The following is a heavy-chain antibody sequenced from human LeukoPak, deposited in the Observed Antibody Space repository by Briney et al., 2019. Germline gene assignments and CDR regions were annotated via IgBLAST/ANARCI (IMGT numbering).Heavy chain of an antibody. J-gene: IGHJ3*02. Sequence: SETLSLTCAVYGGPFSGYYWSWIRQPPGKGLEWIGEINHSGSTNYNPSLKSRVTISVDTSKNQFSLKLSSVTAADTAVYYCARAYDPIAVAKNDAFDIWGQGTMVTVSS. V-gene: IGHV4-34*01. CDR3: ARAYDPIAVAKNDAFDI. CDR2: INHSGST. D-gene: IGHD6-19*01. CDR1: GGPFSGYY.